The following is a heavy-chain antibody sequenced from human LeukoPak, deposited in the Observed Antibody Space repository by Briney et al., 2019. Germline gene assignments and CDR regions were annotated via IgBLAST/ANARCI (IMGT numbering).Heavy chain of an antibody. J-gene: IGHJ5*02. D-gene: IGHD2-2*01. CDR1: GFTFSSYA. CDR2: ISSNGGST. CDR3: GKGFGSCTSCRFGP. Sequence: GGSLRLSCSASGFTFSSYAMHWVRQAPGKGLEYVSAISSNGGSTYYADSVKGRFTISRDNSKNTLYLQMSSLRGEDTAVYYCGKGFGSCTSCRFGPWGQGTPGT. V-gene: IGHV3-64D*06.